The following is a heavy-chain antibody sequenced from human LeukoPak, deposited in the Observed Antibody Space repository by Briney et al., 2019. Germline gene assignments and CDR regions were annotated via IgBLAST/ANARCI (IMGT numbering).Heavy chain of an antibody. V-gene: IGHV1-69*13. CDR2: IIPLFGTP. Sequence: ASVKVSCKASGGTFSRYGISWVRQAPGQGLEWMGGIIPLFGTPNYAQKFQGRVTITADESTSTAHMELSSLRFEDTAVYYCATDSGPADGMDVWGQGTTVTVSS. J-gene: IGHJ6*02. D-gene: IGHD6-25*01. CDR3: ATDSGPADGMDV. CDR1: GGTFSRYG.